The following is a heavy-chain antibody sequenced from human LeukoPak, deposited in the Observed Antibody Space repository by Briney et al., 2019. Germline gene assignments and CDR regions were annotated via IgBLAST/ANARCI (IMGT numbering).Heavy chain of an antibody. CDR1: GYTFTSYG. CDR3: ARCLDSGYVDWLFPEVSYNWFDP. CDR2: ISAYNGNT. Sequence: ASVKVSCKASGYTFTSYGISWVRQAPGQGLEWMGWISAYNGNTNYAQKLQGRVTMTTDTSTSTAYMELRSLRSDDTAVYYCARCLDSGYVDWLFPEVSYNWFDPWGQGTLVTVSS. D-gene: IGHD3-9*01. V-gene: IGHV1-18*01. J-gene: IGHJ5*02.